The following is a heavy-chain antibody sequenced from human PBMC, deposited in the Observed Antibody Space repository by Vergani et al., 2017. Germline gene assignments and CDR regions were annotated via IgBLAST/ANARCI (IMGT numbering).Heavy chain of an antibody. CDR2: IYHSGST. V-gene: IGHV4-4*02. CDR3: ASVMPQGYFDY. CDR1: GGSISSYY. Sequence: QVQLQESGPGLVKPSETLSLTCTVSGGSISSYYWSWVRQPPGKGLEWIGEIYHSGSTNYNPSLKSRVTISVDKSKNQFSLKLSSVTAADTAVYYCASVMPQGYFDYWGQGTLVTVSS. D-gene: IGHD2-2*01. J-gene: IGHJ4*02.